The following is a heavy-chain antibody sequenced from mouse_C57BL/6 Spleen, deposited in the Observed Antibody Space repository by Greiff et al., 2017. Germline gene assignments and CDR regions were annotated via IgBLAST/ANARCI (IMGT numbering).Heavy chain of an antibody. CDR1: GFSLTSYG. J-gene: IGHJ3*01. CDR3: AINYDGYYEAWFAY. CDR2: IWSGGST. Sequence: VQLQQSGPGLVQPSQSLSITCTVSGFSLTSYGVHWVRQSPGKGLEWLGVIWSGGSTDYNAAFISRLSISKDNSKSQVFFKMNSLQADDTAIYYCAINYDGYYEAWFAYWGQGTLVTVSA. D-gene: IGHD2-3*01. V-gene: IGHV2-2*01.